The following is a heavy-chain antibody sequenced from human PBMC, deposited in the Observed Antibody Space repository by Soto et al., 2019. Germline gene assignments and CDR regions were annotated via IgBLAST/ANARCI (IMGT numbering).Heavy chain of an antibody. D-gene: IGHD6-19*01. CDR2: LSASGGHT. V-gene: IGHV3-23*01. CDR3: AKDNSPREYSSGWPSGAFDI. CDR1: GFIFSGYA. J-gene: IGHJ3*02. Sequence: GGSLRLSCGASGFIFSGYAMSWVRQAPGKGLEWVSGLSASGGHTYYADSVKGRFSISRDNSKDTMYLQMNSLRAEDTAVYYCAKDNSPREYSSGWPSGAFDIWGQGTMVTVSS.